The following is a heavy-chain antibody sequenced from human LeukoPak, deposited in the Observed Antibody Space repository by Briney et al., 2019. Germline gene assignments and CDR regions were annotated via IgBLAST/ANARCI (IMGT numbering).Heavy chain of an antibody. D-gene: IGHD1-1*01. CDR2: TYSGGST. J-gene: IGHJ4*02. V-gene: IGHV3-53*01. CDR3: ARVESMTGTQPFDY. Sequence: GGSLRLSCAASGFTVSSNYMSWVRQAPGKGLEWVSVTYSGGSTYYADSVKGRFTISRDNSKNTLYLQMNSLRAEDTAVYYCARVESMTGTQPFDYWGQGTLVTVSS. CDR1: GFTVSSNY.